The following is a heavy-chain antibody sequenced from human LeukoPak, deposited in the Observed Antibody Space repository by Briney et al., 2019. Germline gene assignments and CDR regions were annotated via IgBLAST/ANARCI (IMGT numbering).Heavy chain of an antibody. J-gene: IGHJ3*02. D-gene: IGHD6-6*01. CDR3: ARMQLYEAFDI. V-gene: IGHV4-59*01. Sequence: SETLSLTCTVSGGSISSYYWSWIRQPPGKGLEWIGYIYYSGSTNYNPSLKSRVTISVDTSKNQFSLKLSSVTAADTAVYYCARMQLYEAFDIWGQGTMVTVSS. CDR2: IYYSGST. CDR1: GGSISSYY.